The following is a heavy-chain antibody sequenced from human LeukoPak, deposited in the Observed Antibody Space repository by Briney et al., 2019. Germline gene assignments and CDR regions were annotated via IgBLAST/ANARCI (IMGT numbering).Heavy chain of an antibody. Sequence: GGSLRLSCAASGFTFSSYAMSWVRQAPGKGLEWGSAIYGSGGSTYYADSVKGRFTISRDNSKNTLYLQMNSLRAEDTAVYYCAKDRGIAAAGKSFNYWGQGTLVTVSS. J-gene: IGHJ4*02. CDR3: AKDRGIAAAGKSFNY. CDR1: GFTFSSYA. D-gene: IGHD6-13*01. V-gene: IGHV3-23*01. CDR2: IYGSGGST.